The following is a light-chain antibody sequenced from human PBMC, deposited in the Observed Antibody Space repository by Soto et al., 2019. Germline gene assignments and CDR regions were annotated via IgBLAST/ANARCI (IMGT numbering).Light chain of an antibody. CDR1: RDISSS. CDR2: AAS. CDR3: QKYNSAPNT. J-gene: IGKJ2*01. Sequence: DVQMTQSPSSLSASVGDRVTITCRARRDISSSLAWYQQKPGKVPKLLIYAASTLHAGVQSRFSGSGSGTFFTLTINSLQPEDVATYYCQKYNSAPNTCGRGTRLEIK. V-gene: IGKV1-27*01.